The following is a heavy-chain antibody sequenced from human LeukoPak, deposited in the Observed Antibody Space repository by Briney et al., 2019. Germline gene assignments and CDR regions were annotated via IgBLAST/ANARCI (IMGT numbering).Heavy chain of an antibody. D-gene: IGHD3-10*01. CDR2: IYYSGST. CDR1: GGSISSGDYY. Sequence: PSETLSLTCTVSGGSISSGDYYWSWIRQPPGKGLEWIGYIYYSGSTYYNPSLKSRVTISVDTSKNQFSLKLSSVTAADTAVYYCAREFSGSPIDYWGQGTLVTVSS. V-gene: IGHV4-30-4*08. CDR3: AREFSGSPIDY. J-gene: IGHJ4*02.